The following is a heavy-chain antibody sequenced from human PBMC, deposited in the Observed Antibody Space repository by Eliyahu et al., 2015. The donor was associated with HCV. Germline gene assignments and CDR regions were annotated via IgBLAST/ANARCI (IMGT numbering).Heavy chain of an antibody. CDR1: GFSFSNHG. D-gene: IGHD6-19*01. CDR2: ISAYNGNT. V-gene: IGHV1-18*01. J-gene: IGHJ6*02. CDR3: ARGGSSGYYGMDV. Sequence: QVQLVQSGAEVKESGASVKVSCKASGFSFSNHGFTWVRQAPGQGLQWMGWISAYNGNTNYAQKFQGRVTMTTDTSTSTAYMELRSLRFDDTAVYYCARGGSSGYYGMDVWGQGTTVTVSS.